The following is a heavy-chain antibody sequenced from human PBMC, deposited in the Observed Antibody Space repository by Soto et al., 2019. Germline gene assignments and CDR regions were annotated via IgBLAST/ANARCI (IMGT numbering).Heavy chain of an antibody. Sequence: KTSETLSLTCAVYGGSFSGYYWSWIRQPPGKGLEWIGEINHSGSTNYNPSLKSRVTISVDTSKNQFSLKLSSVTAADTAVYYCARGRWQWLVQRAEYFQHWGQGTLVTVSS. V-gene: IGHV4-34*01. J-gene: IGHJ1*01. CDR1: GGSFSGYY. CDR2: INHSGST. D-gene: IGHD6-19*01. CDR3: ARGRWQWLVQRAEYFQH.